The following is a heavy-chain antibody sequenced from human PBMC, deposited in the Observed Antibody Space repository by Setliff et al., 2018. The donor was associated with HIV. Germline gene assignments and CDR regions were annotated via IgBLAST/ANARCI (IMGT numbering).Heavy chain of an antibody. J-gene: IGHJ5*02. Sequence: SETLSLTCTVSGGSITGYYWSWIRQPPGKGLEWIGWIYYSGNTRYNPSLKSRVTISLDTSKNRFSLQLTSVTAADTAVYYCARGFLRSRRRWFDPWGRGTLVTVSS. CDR2: IYYSGNT. D-gene: IGHD4-17*01. V-gene: IGHV4-59*01. CDR1: GGSITGYY. CDR3: ARGFLRSRRRWFDP.